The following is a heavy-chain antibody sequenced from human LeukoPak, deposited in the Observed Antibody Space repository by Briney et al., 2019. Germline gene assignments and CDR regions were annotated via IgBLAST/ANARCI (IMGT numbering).Heavy chain of an antibody. CDR3: ASPKRSPKFGSGSFGPFDI. Sequence: PGESLKISCKGSGYSFTSYWIGWVRQMPGKGLEWMGIIYPGDSDTRYSPSFQGQVTISAAESISTAYLQWSSLKASDTAMYYCASPKRSPKFGSGSFGPFDIWGQGTMVTVSS. CDR1: GYSFTSYW. V-gene: IGHV5-51*01. CDR2: IYPGDSDT. D-gene: IGHD3-10*01. J-gene: IGHJ3*02.